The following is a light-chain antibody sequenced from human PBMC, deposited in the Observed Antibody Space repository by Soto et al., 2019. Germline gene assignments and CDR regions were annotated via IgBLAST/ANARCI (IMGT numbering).Light chain of an antibody. CDR1: QSVSSN. CDR2: GAS. CDR3: QQYNNWPRT. Sequence: EIVMSQSPATLSVSPGERATLSCRASQSVSSNLAWYRHKPGQAPRLLIYGASTRAAGVPARLSGSGSGTEFTLTISSLQSEDFAVYYCQQYNNWPRTFGQGTKVAIK. J-gene: IGKJ1*01. V-gene: IGKV3-15*01.